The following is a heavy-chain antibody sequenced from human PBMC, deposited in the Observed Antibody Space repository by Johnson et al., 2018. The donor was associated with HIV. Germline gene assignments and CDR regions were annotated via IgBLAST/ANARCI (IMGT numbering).Heavy chain of an antibody. CDR3: VGRGEQWLVQSAFDF. CDR1: GFTFSSYA. D-gene: IGHD6-19*01. CDR2: ISYDGSNK. J-gene: IGHJ3*01. V-gene: IGHV3-30-3*01. Sequence: VQLVESGGGVVQPGRSLRLSCAASGFTFSSYAMHWVRQAPGKGLEWVAVISYDGSNKYYADSVKGRFTISRDNSKNTLYLQMNSLRAEDTAVYYCVGRGEQWLVQSAFDFWGQGTMVTVSS.